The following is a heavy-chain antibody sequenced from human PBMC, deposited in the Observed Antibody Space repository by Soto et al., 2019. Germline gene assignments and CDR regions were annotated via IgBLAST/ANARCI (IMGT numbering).Heavy chain of an antibody. Sequence: VQLVESGGGVVQPGRSLRLSCAASGFTFRTYGMYWVRQAPGKGLEWVAVIWYDASNKYYADSVKGRFTISRDNSENTLSLQMNSLRAEDTAEYYCARGRVDGGELDLWGQGTLVTVSS. D-gene: IGHD1-26*01. CDR2: IWYDASNK. CDR3: ARGRVDGGELDL. V-gene: IGHV3-33*01. CDR1: GFTFRTYG. J-gene: IGHJ4*02.